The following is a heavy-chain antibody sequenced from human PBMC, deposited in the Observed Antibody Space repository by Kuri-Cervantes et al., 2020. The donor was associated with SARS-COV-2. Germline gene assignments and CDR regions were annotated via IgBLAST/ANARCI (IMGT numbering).Heavy chain of an antibody. V-gene: IGHV3-66*01. J-gene: IGHJ5*02. CDR1: GFTFSSYA. Sequence: GGSLRLSCAASGFTFSSYAMSWVRQAPGKGLEWVSAIYSGGSTYYADSVKGRFTISRDNSKNTLYLQMNSLRAEDTAVYYCARVQGWYPDNWFDPWGQGTLVTVSS. D-gene: IGHD6-19*01. CDR2: IYSGGST. CDR3: ARVQGWYPDNWFDP.